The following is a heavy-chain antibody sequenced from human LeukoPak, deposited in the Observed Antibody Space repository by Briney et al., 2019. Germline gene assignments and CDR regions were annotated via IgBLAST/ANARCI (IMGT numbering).Heavy chain of an antibody. CDR3: TSRKLGNDY. J-gene: IGHJ4*02. CDR2: IYHTGST. V-gene: IGHV4-59*02. Sequence: SETLSLTCTISGGSVSDYYWSWIRQSPGKGLEWIGYIYHTGSTGYSPSLKSRVTISADTSQNQFSLKLSSVTAADTAVYYCTSRKLGNDYWGQGTLVTVSS. CDR1: GGSVSDYY. D-gene: IGHD7-27*01.